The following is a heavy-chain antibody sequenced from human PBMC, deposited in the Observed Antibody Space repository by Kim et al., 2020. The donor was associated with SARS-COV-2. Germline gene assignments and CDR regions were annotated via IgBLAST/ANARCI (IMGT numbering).Heavy chain of an antibody. CDR1: GFTFSSYS. J-gene: IGHJ6*02. Sequence: GGSLRLSCAASGFTFSSYSMNWVRQAPGKGLEWVSYISSSSSTIYYADSVKGRFTISRDNAKNSLYLQMNSLRDEDTAVYYCARKKYYYDSSVYYGMDVWGQGTTVTVSS. CDR2: ISSSSSTI. CDR3: ARKKYYYDSSVYYGMDV. V-gene: IGHV3-48*02. D-gene: IGHD3-22*01.